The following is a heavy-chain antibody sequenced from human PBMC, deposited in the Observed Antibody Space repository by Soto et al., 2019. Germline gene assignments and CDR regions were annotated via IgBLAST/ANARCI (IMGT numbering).Heavy chain of an antibody. Sequence: SETLSLTCTVYGDSMRSFYWSWIRRPPGKGLEWTGNIYYSGSTNYNPSRKSRVTMSVDMSRNQVSLKLSSVTAADTAVYYCTRVGGYYGDYPNFDYWGQGALVTVSS. CDR3: TRVGGYYGDYPNFDY. J-gene: IGHJ4*02. V-gene: IGHV4-59*01. CDR2: IYYSGST. D-gene: IGHD4-17*01. CDR1: GDSMRSFY.